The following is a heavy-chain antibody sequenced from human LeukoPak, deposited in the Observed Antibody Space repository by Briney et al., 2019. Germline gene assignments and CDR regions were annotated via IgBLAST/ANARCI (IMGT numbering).Heavy chain of an antibody. CDR1: GFRFDDDG. Sequence: GKSLRLSCVVSGFRFDDDGMHWVRQAPGKGLEWVSGISWSGTTTGYADSVKGRFTISRDSAKNSLHLQMDSLRVEDTGLYYCAKDEATGGFAPGYFYGMGVWGQGTTVTVSS. CDR3: AKDEATGGFAPGYFYGMGV. CDR2: ISWSGTTT. J-gene: IGHJ6*02. D-gene: IGHD3-16*01. V-gene: IGHV3-9*01.